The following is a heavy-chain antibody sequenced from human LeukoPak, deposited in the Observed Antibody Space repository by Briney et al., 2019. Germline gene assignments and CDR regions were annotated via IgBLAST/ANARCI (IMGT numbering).Heavy chain of an antibody. CDR3: AHRPPYCSGGSCGAFDI. CDR2: IYWDDDK. V-gene: IGHV2-5*02. Sequence: SGPTLVKTTQTLTLTCTFSGFSLSTSGVGVGWIRQPPGKALEWLALIYWDDDKRYSPSLKSRLTITKDTSKNQVVLIMTNMDPVDTATYHCAHRPPYCSGGSCGAFDIWGQGTMVTVSS. J-gene: IGHJ3*02. D-gene: IGHD2-15*01. CDR1: GFSLSTSGVG.